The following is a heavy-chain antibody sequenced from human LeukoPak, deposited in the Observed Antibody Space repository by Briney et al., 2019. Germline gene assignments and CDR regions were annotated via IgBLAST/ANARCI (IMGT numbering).Heavy chain of an antibody. Sequence: PGGSLRLSCAASGFTFNNYAMSWVRQAPGKGLEWVSGVSGSGGRTNYVDSVKGRFTISRDNSKNTVHLHLESLRVEDTAVYYCAKGSRYNSGLLHYMDVWGKGTTVTVSS. CDR2: VSGSGGRT. J-gene: IGHJ6*03. CDR1: GFTFNNYA. V-gene: IGHV3-23*01. CDR3: AKGSRYNSGLLHYMDV. D-gene: IGHD5-12*01.